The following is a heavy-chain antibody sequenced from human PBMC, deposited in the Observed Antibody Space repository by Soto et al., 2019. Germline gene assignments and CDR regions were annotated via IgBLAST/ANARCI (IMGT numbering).Heavy chain of an antibody. CDR3: ARDLVVKGNNRFDP. V-gene: IGHV4-31*03. CDR2: IYYSGST. CDR1: GGSISSGGYY. Sequence: SETLSLTCTVSGGSISSGGYYWSWIRQHPGKGLEWIGYIYYSGSTYYNPSLKSRVTISVDTSKNQFSLKLSSVTAADTAVYYCARDLVVKGNNRFDPWGQGTMVTVYS. D-gene: IGHD3-22*01. J-gene: IGHJ5*02.